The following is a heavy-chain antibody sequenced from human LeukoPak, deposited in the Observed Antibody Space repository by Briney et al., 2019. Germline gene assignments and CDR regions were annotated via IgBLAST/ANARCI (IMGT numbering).Heavy chain of an antibody. J-gene: IGHJ4*02. CDR3: ATGNWNDVLPGY. CDR2: FDPEDGET. CDR1: GYTLTELS. V-gene: IGHV1-24*01. Sequence: VASVKVSCKVSGYTLTELSMHWVRQAPGKGLEWMGGFDPEDGETIYAQKFQRRVTMTEDTSTDTAYMELSSLRSEDTAVYYCATGNWNDVLPGYWGQGTLVTVSS. D-gene: IGHD1-1*01.